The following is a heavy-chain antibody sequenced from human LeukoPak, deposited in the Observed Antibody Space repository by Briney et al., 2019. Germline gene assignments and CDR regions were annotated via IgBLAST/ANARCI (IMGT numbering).Heavy chain of an antibody. V-gene: IGHV4-59*01. Sequence: SETLSLTCTVSGGSISSYYWSWIRQPPGKGLEWIGYIYYSGSTNYNPSLKSRVTISVDTSKNQFSLKLSSVTAADTAVYYCARSPDSYYCDTWGQGTLVTVSS. J-gene: IGHJ4*02. CDR3: ARSPDSYYCDT. CDR2: IYYSGST. D-gene: IGHD3-22*01. CDR1: GGSISSYY.